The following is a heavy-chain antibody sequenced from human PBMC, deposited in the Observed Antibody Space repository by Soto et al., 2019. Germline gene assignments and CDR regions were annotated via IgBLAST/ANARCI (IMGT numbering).Heavy chain of an antibody. D-gene: IGHD4-17*01. J-gene: IGHJ6*02. CDR1: GGTFSSYA. CDR3: ARIANGEYGGGDYYYGMDV. Sequence: QVQLVQSGAEVKKPGSSVKVSCKASGGTFSSYAISWVRQAPGQGLEWMGGIIPFFGTANYAQKFQGRVTINEDKSTSTAYMELSSLRSEDTAVYYCARIANGEYGGGDYYYGMDVWGQGTTVTVSS. CDR2: IIPFFGTA. V-gene: IGHV1-69*06.